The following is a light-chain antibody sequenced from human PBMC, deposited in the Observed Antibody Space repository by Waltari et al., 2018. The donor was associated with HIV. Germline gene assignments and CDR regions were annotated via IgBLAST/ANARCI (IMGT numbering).Light chain of an antibody. J-gene: IGLJ2*01. Sequence: QSVLTQPPSVSAAPGQKVTISCSGSSSNIGSKYVSWHQQLPGRAPKLLIYDDNKRPSGIPDRFSGSKSGTSATLGITGLQTGDEADYYCGTWDTTLSALVFGGGTKLTVL. V-gene: IGLV1-51*01. CDR1: SSNIGSKY. CDR3: GTWDTTLSALV. CDR2: DDN.